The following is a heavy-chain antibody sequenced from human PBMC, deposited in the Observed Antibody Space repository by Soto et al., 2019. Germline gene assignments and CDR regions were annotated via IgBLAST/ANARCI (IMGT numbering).Heavy chain of an antibody. V-gene: IGHV1-3*01. Sequence: ASVKVSCKASGYTFTSYAMHWVRQAPGQRLEWMGWINAGNGNTKYSQKFQGRVTITRDTSASTAYMELSSLRSEDTAVYYCAGPSDLRFLEWSPHIYFLDFSGKGSTVTVSS. J-gene: IGHJ6*03. D-gene: IGHD3-3*01. CDR3: AGPSDLRFLEWSPHIYFLDF. CDR1: GYTFTSYA. CDR2: INAGNGNT.